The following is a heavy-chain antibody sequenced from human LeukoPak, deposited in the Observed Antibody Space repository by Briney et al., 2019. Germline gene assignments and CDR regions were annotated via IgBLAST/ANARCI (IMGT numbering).Heavy chain of an antibody. Sequence: SETLSLTCTVSGGSISSSSFYWGWIRQPPGKGLEWIGSIYYSGSTYYNPSLKSRITISVDTSKNQFSLKLGSVTAADTAVYYCARRVVGATGGGIDYWGRGTLVTVSS. CDR2: IYYSGST. CDR3: ARRVVGATGGGIDY. CDR1: GGSISSSSFY. D-gene: IGHD1-26*01. V-gene: IGHV4-39*01. J-gene: IGHJ4*02.